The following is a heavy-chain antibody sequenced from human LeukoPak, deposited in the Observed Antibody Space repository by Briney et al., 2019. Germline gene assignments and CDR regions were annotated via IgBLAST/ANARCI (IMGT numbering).Heavy chain of an antibody. Sequence: GGSLRLSCAASRFTFSNAWMSWVRQAPGKGLEWVGRIKSKTDGGTTDYAAPVKGRFTISRDDSKNTLYLQMNSLKTEDTAVYYCTTDDYGAAQIDYWGQGTLVTVSS. V-gene: IGHV3-15*01. CDR1: RFTFSNAW. CDR2: IKSKTDGGTT. CDR3: TTDDYGAAQIDY. D-gene: IGHD4-17*01. J-gene: IGHJ4*02.